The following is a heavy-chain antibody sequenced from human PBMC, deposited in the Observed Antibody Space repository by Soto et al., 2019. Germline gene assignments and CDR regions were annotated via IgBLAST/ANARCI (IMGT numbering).Heavy chain of an antibody. J-gene: IGHJ4*02. Sequence: QVQLVESGGGVVQPGRSLKLSCAASGFTFSSYGMHWVRQAPGKGLEWVAVIWDDGSNKFYADSVKGRFTLSRDNSKNTVYLQMRSLGAEDTAVYYCVRDTYCTTSSCYVFEYWGQGVLVTVSS. CDR3: VRDTYCTTSSCYVFEY. CDR2: IWDDGSNK. D-gene: IGHD2-2*01. CDR1: GFTFSSYG. V-gene: IGHV3-33*01.